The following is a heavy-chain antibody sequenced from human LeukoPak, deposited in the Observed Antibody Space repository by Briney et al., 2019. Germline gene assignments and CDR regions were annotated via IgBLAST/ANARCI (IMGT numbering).Heavy chain of an antibody. CDR3: ARGVEPLAANTLAY. J-gene: IGHJ4*02. Sequence: GGSLRLSCAASGFTVITNDMTWVRQAPGKGLEWVSVLYSDGNTKYANSVQGRFTISRDNSKNTLYLEMNSLSPDDTAVYYCARGVEPLAANTLAYWGQGTLVTVSS. V-gene: IGHV3-53*01. D-gene: IGHD1-14*01. CDR1: GFTVITND. CDR2: LYSDGNT.